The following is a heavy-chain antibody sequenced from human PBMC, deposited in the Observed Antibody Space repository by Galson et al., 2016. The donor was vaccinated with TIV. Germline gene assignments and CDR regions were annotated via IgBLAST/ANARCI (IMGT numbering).Heavy chain of an antibody. Sequence: SLRLSCAASGFTFSRYWMKWVRQAPGKGLEWVANIKQDGSEKYYVGSVKGRFTISRDNARNSLYLQMNSLRAEDTAVYYCARGGYDYSNPFDYWGQGTLVTVSS. D-gene: IGHD4-11*01. CDR3: ARGGYDYSNPFDY. CDR2: IKQDGSEK. CDR1: GFTFSRYW. J-gene: IGHJ4*02. V-gene: IGHV3-7*01.